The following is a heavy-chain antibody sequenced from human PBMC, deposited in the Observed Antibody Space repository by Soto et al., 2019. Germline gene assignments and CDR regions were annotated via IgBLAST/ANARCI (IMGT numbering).Heavy chain of an antibody. V-gene: IGHV3-64*01. Sequence: PGVSLGLSFAASGFTLSGYSMDWVRQAPGKGLEYVSGISSNGVGTYYANSVQGRFTISRDNSRNTVYLQMGSLRPEDMAVYYCARRARPDFYYMDVWGKGTTVTVSS. CDR2: ISSNGVGT. J-gene: IGHJ6*03. CDR3: ARRARPDFYYMDV. D-gene: IGHD6-6*01. CDR1: GFTLSGYS.